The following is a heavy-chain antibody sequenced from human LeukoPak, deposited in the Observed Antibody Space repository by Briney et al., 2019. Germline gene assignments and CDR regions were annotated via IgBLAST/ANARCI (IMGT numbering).Heavy chain of an antibody. J-gene: IGHJ1*01. D-gene: IGHD2-2*01. V-gene: IGHV3-64D*06. Sequence: GGSLRLFCSASGFTFSSYAMHWVRQAPGKGLEYVSAISCNGGSTYYADSVKGRFTISRDNSKNTLYLQMSSLRAEDTAVYYCVKDHLGYCSSTSCYAGYFQHWGQGTLVTVSS. CDR1: GFTFSSYA. CDR3: VKDHLGYCSSTSCYAGYFQH. CDR2: ISCNGGST.